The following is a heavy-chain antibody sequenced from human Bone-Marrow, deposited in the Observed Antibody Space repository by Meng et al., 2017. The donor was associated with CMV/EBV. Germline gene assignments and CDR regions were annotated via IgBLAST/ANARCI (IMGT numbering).Heavy chain of an antibody. CDR3: ARMRGAGPGGYFDL. CDR1: GGTFSSYA. V-gene: IGHV1-69*05. D-gene: IGHD3-10*01. Sequence: SVKVSCKASGGTFSSYAISWVRQAPGQGLEWMGGIIPIFGTANYAQKFQGRVTITTDESTSTAYMELSSLRAEDTAVYYCARMRGAGPGGYFDLWGQGTLVTVSS. J-gene: IGHJ4*02. CDR2: IIPIFGTA.